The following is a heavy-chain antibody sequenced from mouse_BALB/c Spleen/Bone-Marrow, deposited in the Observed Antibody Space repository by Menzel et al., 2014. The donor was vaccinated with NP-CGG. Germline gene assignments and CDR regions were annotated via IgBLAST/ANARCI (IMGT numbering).Heavy chain of an antibody. CDR1: GYTFTSYY. CDR2: INPSNGGT. D-gene: IGHD2-3*01. Sequence: VQLQQSGAELAKPGASVKLSCKASGYTFTSYYMYWVKQRPGQGLEWFGEINPSNGGTNFNEKFKNKATLTVDKSSSTAYMQLSSLTSEDSAVYYCPRGRWDALDYWGQGTSVTVSS. CDR3: PRGRWDALDY. V-gene: IGHV1S81*02. J-gene: IGHJ4*01.